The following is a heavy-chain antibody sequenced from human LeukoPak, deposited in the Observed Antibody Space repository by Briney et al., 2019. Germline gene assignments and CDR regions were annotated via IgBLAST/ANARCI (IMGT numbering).Heavy chain of an antibody. CDR1: GGTFSSYA. CDR2: IIPIFGTA. D-gene: IGHD2-21*02. J-gene: IGHJ3*02. CDR3: ARDIVVVTAISAFDI. Sequence: GASVKVSCKASGGTFSSYAISWVRQAPGQGLEWMGGIIPIFGTANYAQKFQGRVTITADESTSTAYMELSSLRSEDTAVYYCARDIVVVTAISAFDIWGQGTMVTVSS. V-gene: IGHV1-69*13.